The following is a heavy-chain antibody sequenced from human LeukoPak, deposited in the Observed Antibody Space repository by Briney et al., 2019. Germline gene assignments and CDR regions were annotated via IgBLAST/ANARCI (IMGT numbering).Heavy chain of an antibody. Sequence: QTGGSLRLSCAASGFTFSSTWMHWVRQVPGKELVWVARIESDGSRTTYAESVKGRFTISRDNAKNTLYLEMNSLRAEDTAVYYCAKRGVTRTYYFDWWGQGTLVTVSS. D-gene: IGHD1-1*01. CDR2: IESDGSRT. CDR3: AKRGVTRTYYFDW. J-gene: IGHJ4*02. V-gene: IGHV3-74*03. CDR1: GFTFSSTW.